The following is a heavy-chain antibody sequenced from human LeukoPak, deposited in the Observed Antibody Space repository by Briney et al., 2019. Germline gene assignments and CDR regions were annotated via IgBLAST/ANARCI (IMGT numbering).Heavy chain of an antibody. CDR2: IYYSGST. D-gene: IGHD1-1*01. V-gene: IGHV4-59*08. CDR1: GGSISSYY. J-gene: IGHJ6*02. CDR3: ARGYRTWYYYGMDV. Sequence: SETLSLTCTASGGSISSYYWSWIRQPPGKGLEWIGYIYYSGSTNYNPSLKSRVTISVDTSKNQFSLKLSSVTAADTAVYYCARGYRTWYYYGMDVWGQGTTVTVSS.